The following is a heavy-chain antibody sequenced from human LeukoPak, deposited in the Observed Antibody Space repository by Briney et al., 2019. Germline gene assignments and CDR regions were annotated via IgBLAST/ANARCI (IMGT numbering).Heavy chain of an antibody. CDR1: GFTFSSYG. V-gene: IGHV3-30*02. CDR2: IRYDGSNK. D-gene: IGHD3-3*01. J-gene: IGHJ4*02. Sequence: QAGGSLRLSCAASGFTFSSYGMHWVRQAPGKGLEWVAFIRYDGSNKYYADSVKGRFTISRDNSRNTLYLQMNSLRAEDTAVYYCAKIPTYYDFWSGYPEDWGQGTLVTVSS. CDR3: AKIPTYYDFWSGYPED.